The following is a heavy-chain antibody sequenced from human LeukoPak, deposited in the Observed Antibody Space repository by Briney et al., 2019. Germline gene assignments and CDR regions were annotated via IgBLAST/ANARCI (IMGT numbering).Heavy chain of an antibody. CDR3: AKPDCSGGSCYGTDC. D-gene: IGHD2-15*01. Sequence: GGSLRLSCAASGFTFSSYAMSWVRQAPGKGLEWVSAISGSGGSTYYADSVKGRFTISRDNSKNTLYLQMNSLRAEDTAVYYCAKPDCSGGSCYGTDCWGQGTLVTVSS. V-gene: IGHV3-23*01. CDR2: ISGSGGST. J-gene: IGHJ4*02. CDR1: GFTFSSYA.